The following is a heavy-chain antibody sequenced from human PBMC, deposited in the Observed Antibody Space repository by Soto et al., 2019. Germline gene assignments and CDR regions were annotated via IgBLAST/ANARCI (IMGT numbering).Heavy chain of an antibody. D-gene: IGHD3-3*01. Sequence: QVQLQESGPGLVKPSQTLSLTCTVSGGSISSGGYYWRWIRQHPGKGLEWIGYIYYSGSTYYNPSRKSRVTISVDTSKNQFSLKLSSVTAADTAVYYCARELRFVNWFDPWGQGTLVTVSS. CDR1: GGSISSGGYY. V-gene: IGHV4-31*03. J-gene: IGHJ5*02. CDR3: ARELRFVNWFDP. CDR2: IYYSGST.